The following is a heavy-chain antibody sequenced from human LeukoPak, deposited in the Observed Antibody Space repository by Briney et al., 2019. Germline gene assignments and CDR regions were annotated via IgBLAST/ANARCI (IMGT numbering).Heavy chain of an antibody. CDR3: AKDMSVAGTSIFDY. D-gene: IGHD6-19*01. Sequence: GGSLRLSCAVSGFPFSTFWMSWVRQAPGKGLEWVANINQDGSEKYYVDSVRGRFAISRDNAKNSLYLQMNSLRAEDTALYYCAKDMSVAGTSIFDYWGQGTLVTVSS. V-gene: IGHV3-7*03. J-gene: IGHJ4*02. CDR1: GFPFSTFW. CDR2: INQDGSEK.